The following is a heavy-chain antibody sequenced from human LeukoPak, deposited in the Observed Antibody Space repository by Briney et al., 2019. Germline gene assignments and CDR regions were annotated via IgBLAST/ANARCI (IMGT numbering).Heavy chain of an antibody. CDR1: GYTFTSYY. J-gene: IGHJ4*02. Sequence: ASVKVSCKASGYTFTSYYMHWVRQAPGQGLEWMGWINPNSGGTNYAQKFQGRVTMTRDTSISTAYMELSRLRDEEKAVYYCARGRRALRYFDWLFPFFDYWGQGTLVTVSS. V-gene: IGHV1-2*02. D-gene: IGHD3-9*01. CDR3: ARGRRALRYFDWLFPFFDY. CDR2: INPNSGGT.